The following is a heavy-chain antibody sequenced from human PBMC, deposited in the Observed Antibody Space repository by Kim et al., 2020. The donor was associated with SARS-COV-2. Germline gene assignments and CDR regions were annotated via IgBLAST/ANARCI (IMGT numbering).Heavy chain of an antibody. J-gene: IGHJ6*02. Sequence: GGSLRLSCAASGFTFSSYSMNWVRQAPGKGLEWVSSISSSSSYIYYADSVKGRFTISRDNAKNSLYLQMNSLRAEDTAVYYCAREYYYDSSGYSRHYYYGMDVWGQGTTVTVSS. CDR3: AREYYYDSSGYSRHYYYGMDV. CDR2: ISSSSSYI. V-gene: IGHV3-21*01. D-gene: IGHD3-22*01. CDR1: GFTFSSYS.